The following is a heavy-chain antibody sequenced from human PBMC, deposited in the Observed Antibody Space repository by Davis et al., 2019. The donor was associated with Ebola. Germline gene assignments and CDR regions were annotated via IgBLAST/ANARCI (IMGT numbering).Heavy chain of an antibody. CDR3: AREGAAAGTSLYYYGMDV. J-gene: IGHJ6*04. CDR1: GYTFTSYD. Sequence: AASVKVSCKASGYTFTSYDINWVRQATGQGLEWMGWMNPNSGNTGYAQKFQGRVTMTRNTPISTAYMELSSLRSEDTAVYYCAREGAAAGTSLYYYGMDVWGKGTTVTVSS. D-gene: IGHD6-13*01. V-gene: IGHV1-8*01. CDR2: MNPNSGNT.